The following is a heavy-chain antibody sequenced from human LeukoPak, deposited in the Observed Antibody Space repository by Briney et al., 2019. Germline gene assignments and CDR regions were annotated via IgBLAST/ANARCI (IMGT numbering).Heavy chain of an antibody. CDR3: ARDRDTAMGL. Sequence: AGGSLRLSCAASGFTFNSYAMSWVRQAPGKGLEWVAIISYDGNDKYYTDSVKGRFTISRDKSKNTLYLQMNSLRAEDTAVYYCARDRDTAMGLWGQGTLVTVSS. CDR2: ISYDGNDK. V-gene: IGHV3-30-3*01. J-gene: IGHJ4*02. D-gene: IGHD5-18*01. CDR1: GFTFNSYA.